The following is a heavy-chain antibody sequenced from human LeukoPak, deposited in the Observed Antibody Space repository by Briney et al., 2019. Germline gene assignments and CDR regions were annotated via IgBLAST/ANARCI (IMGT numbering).Heavy chain of an antibody. CDR2: IYYSGST. CDR3: VRGVAVAGIYFDY. J-gene: IGHJ4*02. D-gene: IGHD6-19*01. V-gene: IGHV4-59*08. CDR1: GGSISNYY. Sequence: SETLSLTCTVSGGSISNYYWSWIRQPPGKGLEWIGYIYYSGSTNYNPSLKSRVTISVDTSKNQFSLKLSSVTAADTAVYYCVRGVAVAGIYFDYWGQGTLVTVSS.